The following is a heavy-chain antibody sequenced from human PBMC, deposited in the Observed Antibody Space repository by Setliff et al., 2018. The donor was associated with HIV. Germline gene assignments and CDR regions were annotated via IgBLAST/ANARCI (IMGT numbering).Heavy chain of an antibody. Sequence: GGSLRLSCAASGFTFSTYGMHWVRQAPGKGLEWVTFIEHDGSKKFYADSVKGRFTISRDNAKNSPYLQMNSLRAEDTAVYYCARPNYYGSSGSFDYWGQGTLVTVSS. V-gene: IGHV3-33*05. CDR1: GFTFSTYG. CDR2: IEHDGSKK. J-gene: IGHJ4*02. D-gene: IGHD3-22*01. CDR3: ARPNYYGSSGSFDY.